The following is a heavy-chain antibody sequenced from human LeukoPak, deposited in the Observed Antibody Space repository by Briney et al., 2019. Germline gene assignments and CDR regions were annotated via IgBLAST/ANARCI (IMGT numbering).Heavy chain of an antibody. Sequence: SETLSLTCAVYGGSFSGYYWSWIRQPPGKGLEWIGYIYYSGSTNYNPSLKSRVTISVATSKNQFSLKRSSVTAADTAVYYCARESIAVAGTFDVWGKGTTVTVSS. J-gene: IGHJ6*04. D-gene: IGHD6-19*01. CDR1: GGSFSGYY. CDR2: IYYSGST. CDR3: ARESIAVAGTFDV. V-gene: IGHV4-59*01.